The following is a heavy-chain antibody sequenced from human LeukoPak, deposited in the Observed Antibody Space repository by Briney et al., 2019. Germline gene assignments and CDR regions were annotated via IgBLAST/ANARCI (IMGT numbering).Heavy chain of an antibody. CDR1: GGSFSGYY. D-gene: IGHD3-10*01. CDR3: ARDHGLRVGSGNWFDP. CDR2: INHSGST. J-gene: IGHJ5*02. V-gene: IGHV4-34*01. Sequence: SETLSLTCAVYGGSFSGYYWSWIRQPPGKGLEWIGEINHSGSTNYNPSLKSRVTISVDTSKNQFSLKLSSVTAADTAVYYCARDHGLRVGSGNWFDPWGQGTLVTVSS.